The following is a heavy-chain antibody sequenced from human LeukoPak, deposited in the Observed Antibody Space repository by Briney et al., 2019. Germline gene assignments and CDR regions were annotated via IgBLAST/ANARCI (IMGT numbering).Heavy chain of an antibody. Sequence: PGGSLRLSCAASGFTFSDYYMSWIRQAPGKGLEWVSYISSSGSTIYYADSVKGRFTISRDNAKNSLYLQMNSLRAEDTAVYYCARTPNYYDSSGYYPFDYWGQGTLVTVPS. CDR2: ISSSGSTI. CDR1: GFTFSDYY. J-gene: IGHJ4*02. D-gene: IGHD3-22*01. CDR3: ARTPNYYDSSGYYPFDY. V-gene: IGHV3-11*01.